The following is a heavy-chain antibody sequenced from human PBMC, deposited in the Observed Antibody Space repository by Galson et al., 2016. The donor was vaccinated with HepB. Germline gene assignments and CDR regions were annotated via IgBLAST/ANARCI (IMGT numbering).Heavy chain of an antibody. Sequence: QSGAEVKKPGESLKISCKGSGDSFSTYWINWVRQMPGKGLEWMGIIFPGDSDTRYSPSFQGQVTISADKSISTAYLQWSSLKASDTAIYYCARHREYSNSWYIDYWGQGTLVTVSS. V-gene: IGHV5-51*01. CDR3: ARHREYSNSWYIDY. J-gene: IGHJ4*02. D-gene: IGHD6-13*01. CDR1: GDSFSTYW. CDR2: IFPGDSDT.